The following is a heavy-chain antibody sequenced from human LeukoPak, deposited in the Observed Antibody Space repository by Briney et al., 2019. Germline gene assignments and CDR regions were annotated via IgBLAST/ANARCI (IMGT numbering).Heavy chain of an antibody. CDR2: ISGSGGST. V-gene: IGHV3-23*01. CDR1: GFTFSSYA. CDR3: ARDRGGYLAGGYSYYGMDV. Sequence: AGGSLRLSCAASGFTFSSYAMSWVRQAPGKGLEWVSAISGSGGSTYYADSVKGRFTISRDNSKNTLYLQMNSLRAEDTAVYYCARDRGGYLAGGYSYYGMDVWGQGTTVTVSS. J-gene: IGHJ6*02. D-gene: IGHD3-16*01.